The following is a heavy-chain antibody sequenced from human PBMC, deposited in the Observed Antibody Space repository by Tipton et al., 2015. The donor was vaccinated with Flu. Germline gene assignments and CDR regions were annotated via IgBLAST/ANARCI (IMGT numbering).Heavy chain of an antibody. V-gene: IGHV3-53*01. D-gene: IGHD2-2*01. Sequence: QLVQSGGGLIQPGGSLRLSCAASGFTVTGSYMSWVRQAPGKGLEWVSVIYGGGTTDYADSVKGRFTISRDKSKNALYLQMSSLRAEDMAVYYCARGPQVPVWPYYYGMDVWGQGTTVTVS. J-gene: IGHJ6*02. CDR1: GFTVTGSY. CDR2: IYGGGTT. CDR3: ARGPQVPVWPYYYGMDV.